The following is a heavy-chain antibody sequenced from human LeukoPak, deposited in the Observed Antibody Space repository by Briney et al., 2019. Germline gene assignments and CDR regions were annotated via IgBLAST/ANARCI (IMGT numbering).Heavy chain of an antibody. D-gene: IGHD3-10*01. Sequence: PGRSLRLSCAASGFTFSSYGMHWVRQAPGKGLEWGAVIWYDGSNKYYADSVKGRFTISRDNSKNTLYLQMNSLRAEDTAVYYCAKSPGVRGVIIYYFDYWGQGTLVTVSS. J-gene: IGHJ4*02. CDR1: GFTFSSYG. CDR3: AKSPGVRGVIIYYFDY. V-gene: IGHV3-33*06. CDR2: IWYDGSNK.